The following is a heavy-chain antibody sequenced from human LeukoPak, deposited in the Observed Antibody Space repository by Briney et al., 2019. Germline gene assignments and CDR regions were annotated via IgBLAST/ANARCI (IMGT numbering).Heavy chain of an antibody. CDR1: GFTFSSYA. J-gene: IGHJ4*02. V-gene: IGHV3-23*01. CDR2: ISGSGGST. Sequence: GGSLRLSCAASGFTFSSYAMSWVRQAPGRGLEWVSAISGSGGSTYYADSVKGRFTISRDNSKNTLYLQMNSLRAEDTAVYYCAKSAGKTVAGTWCFDYWGQGTLVTVSS. D-gene: IGHD6-19*01. CDR3: AKSAGKTVAGTWCFDY.